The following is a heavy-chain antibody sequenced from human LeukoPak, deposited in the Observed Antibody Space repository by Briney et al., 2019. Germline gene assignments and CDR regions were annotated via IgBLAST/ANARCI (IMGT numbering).Heavy chain of an antibody. CDR1: GFTFSSYG. J-gene: IGHJ4*02. CDR3: ARGGITGTTIGGVVDY. D-gene: IGHD1-7*01. V-gene: IGHV3-30*03. CDR2: ISYDGSNK. Sequence: GGSLRLSCAASGFTFSSYGMHWVRQAPGKGLEWVAVISYDGSNKYYADSVKGRFTISRDNSKNTLYLQMNSLRAEDTAVYYCARGGITGTTIGGVVDYWGQGTLVTVSS.